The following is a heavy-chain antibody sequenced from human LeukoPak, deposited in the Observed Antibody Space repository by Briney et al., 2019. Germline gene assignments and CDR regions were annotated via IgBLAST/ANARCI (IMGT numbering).Heavy chain of an antibody. Sequence: PGGSLRLSCAASGFTFSSYGMHWVRQAPGKGLEWVAVIWDDGSSKYYADSVKGRFSISRDNFRNALYLQMDSLRAEDTAVYFCAKPTPGRGSFLIEYWGQGTLVTVSS. CDR1: GFTFSSYG. CDR3: AKPTPGRGSFLIEY. D-gene: IGHD1-26*01. CDR2: IWDDGSSK. J-gene: IGHJ4*02. V-gene: IGHV3-33*06.